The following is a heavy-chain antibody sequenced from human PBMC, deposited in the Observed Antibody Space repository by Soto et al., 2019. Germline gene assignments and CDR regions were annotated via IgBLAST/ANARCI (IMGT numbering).Heavy chain of an antibody. CDR3: AKLSYDSSGSTKNLDF. CDR2: IKDDGKRE. Sequence: GGSLRLSCAASGFTLSNLWMTWVRQAPGKGLEWLANIKDDGKREYYVDSVKGRFTISRDNSKSTLFLQMNSLSAEDTAVYYCAKLSYDSSGSTKNLDFWGRGTLVTVSS. CDR1: GFTLSNLW. D-gene: IGHD3-22*01. V-gene: IGHV3-7*01. J-gene: IGHJ4*02.